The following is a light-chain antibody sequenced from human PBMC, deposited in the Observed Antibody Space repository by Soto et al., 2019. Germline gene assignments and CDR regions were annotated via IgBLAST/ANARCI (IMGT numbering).Light chain of an antibody. Sequence: QSVLTQPPSASGTPGQRVTISCSGSSSNIGTNPVNWYQQLPGAAPRLLIYNSDQRPSGVPDRFSGSKSGASASLAISGLQSEDEADYYCASWDDILKEVFGTGTKVTVL. J-gene: IGLJ1*01. CDR2: NSD. CDR3: ASWDDILKEV. V-gene: IGLV1-44*01. CDR1: SSNIGTNP.